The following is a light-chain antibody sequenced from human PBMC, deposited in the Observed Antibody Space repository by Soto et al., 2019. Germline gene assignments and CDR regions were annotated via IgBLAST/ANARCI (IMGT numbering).Light chain of an antibody. V-gene: IGLV2-14*01. CDR3: SSYTSSLVA. Sequence: QSALTQPASVSGSPGQSITISCTGTSSDVGGYNYVSWYQQHPGKAPKLMIYDVSNRPSGVSNRFSGSKSGNTASLTISGLQAEDEADYYCSSYTSSLVAFGGGT. J-gene: IGLJ2*01. CDR2: DVS. CDR1: SSDVGGYNY.